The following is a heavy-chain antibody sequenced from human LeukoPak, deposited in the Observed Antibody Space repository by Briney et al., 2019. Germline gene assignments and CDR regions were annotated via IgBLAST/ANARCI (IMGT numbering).Heavy chain of an antibody. CDR1: GFTFDDYA. CDR3: AKDSGSGRYRAFDI. V-gene: IGHV3-9*01. Sequence: GGSLRVSCAASGFTFDDYAMHWVRQAPGKGLEWVSGISWNSGSIGYADSVKGRFTISRDNAKNSLYLQMNSLRAEDTAVYYYAKDSGSGRYRAFDIWGQGTMVTVSS. D-gene: IGHD3-10*01. CDR2: ISWNSGSI. J-gene: IGHJ3*02.